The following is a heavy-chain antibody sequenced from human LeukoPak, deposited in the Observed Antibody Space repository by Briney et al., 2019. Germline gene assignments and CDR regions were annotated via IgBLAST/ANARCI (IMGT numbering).Heavy chain of an antibody. Sequence: GGSLRLSCAASGFTFSSYGMHWVRQAPGKGLEWVAVIWYDGSNKYYADSVKGRFTISRDNSENTLYLQMNSLRAEDTAVYYCARDLDDYDTSGSPQGYWGQGTLVTVSS. V-gene: IGHV3-33*01. CDR1: GFTFSSYG. J-gene: IGHJ4*02. D-gene: IGHD3-22*01. CDR3: ARDLDDYDTSGSPQGY. CDR2: IWYDGSNK.